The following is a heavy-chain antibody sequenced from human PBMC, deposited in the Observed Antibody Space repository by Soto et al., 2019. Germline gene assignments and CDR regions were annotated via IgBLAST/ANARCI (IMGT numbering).Heavy chain of an antibody. CDR1: GFTFSRFW. V-gene: IGHV3-7*01. D-gene: IGHD2-2*01. CDR3: ARDPNIVLVPAALRSYYYYYGMDV. J-gene: IGHJ6*02. Sequence: GGSLRLSCAASGFTFSRFWMDWVRLSPWKGLEWVGNINLDGSAKDYVDSVKGRFTISRDNAKNSLYLQMNILRAEDTAVYYCARDPNIVLVPAALRSYYYYYGMDVWGQGTTVTVSS. CDR2: INLDGSAK.